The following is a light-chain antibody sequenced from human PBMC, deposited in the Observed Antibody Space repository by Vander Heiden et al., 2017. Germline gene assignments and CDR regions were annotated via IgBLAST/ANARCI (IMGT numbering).Light chain of an antibody. J-gene: IGKJ2*01. Sequence: EIVLMQSPGTLSLSPGERATLSCRASQSVSSNYLAWYQQKPGQAPRLLIFGVSSRATGIPDRFSGSGSGTDFTLTISRLEPEDFAVYYCQQYSRSPYTFGQGTKLEI. V-gene: IGKV3-20*01. CDR2: GVS. CDR1: QSVSSNY. CDR3: QQYSRSPYT.